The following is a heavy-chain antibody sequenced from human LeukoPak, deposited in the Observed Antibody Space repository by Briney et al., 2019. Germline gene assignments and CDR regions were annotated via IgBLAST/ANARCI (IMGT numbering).Heavy chain of an antibody. CDR1: GYTFTSDY. Sequence: ASGKVSCKASGYTFTSDYMHWVRQAPGQGLEWMGIINPSAGSTSYAQKFQGRVTMTRDTSTSTVYMELSSLRSEDTAVYYCARSWELNSDFDYWGQGTLVTVSS. CDR3: ARSWELNSDFDY. CDR2: INPSAGST. J-gene: IGHJ4*02. D-gene: IGHD1-26*01. V-gene: IGHV1-46*01.